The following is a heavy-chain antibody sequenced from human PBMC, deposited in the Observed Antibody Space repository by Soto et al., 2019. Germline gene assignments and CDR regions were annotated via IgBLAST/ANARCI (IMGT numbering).Heavy chain of an antibody. CDR1: GFTFSSYA. CDR2: ISGSGGST. J-gene: IGHJ4*02. CDR3: ARGLYSGWHYFDY. Sequence: GGSLRLSCAASGFTFSSYAMSWVRQAPGKGLEWVSAISGSGGSTYYADSVKGRFTISRDNSKNTLYLQMKSLRAEDTAVYYCARGLYSGWHYFDYWGQGTLVTVSS. V-gene: IGHV3-23*01. D-gene: IGHD5-12*01.